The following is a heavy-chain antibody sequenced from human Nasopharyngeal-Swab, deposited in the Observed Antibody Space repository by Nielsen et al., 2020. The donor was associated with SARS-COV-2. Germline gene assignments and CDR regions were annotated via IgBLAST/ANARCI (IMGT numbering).Heavy chain of an antibody. Sequence: GGSLRLSCAASGFTFSSYEMNWVRQAPGKGLEWVSYISSSGSTIYYADSVKGRFTISRDNAKNSLYLQMNSLRAEDTAVYYCAELSSGWTFDYWGQGTLVTVSS. D-gene: IGHD6-19*01. CDR1: GFTFSSYE. CDR2: ISSSGSTI. CDR3: AELSSGWTFDY. J-gene: IGHJ4*02. V-gene: IGHV3-48*03.